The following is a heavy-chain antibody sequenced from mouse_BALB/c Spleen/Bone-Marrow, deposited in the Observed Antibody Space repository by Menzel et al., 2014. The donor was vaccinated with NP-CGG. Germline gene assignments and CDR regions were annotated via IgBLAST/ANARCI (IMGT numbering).Heavy chain of an antibody. J-gene: IGHJ2*01. Sequence: EVQLQQSGAELVRSGASVKLSCTASGFNIEDYYMHWVKQRPEQGLEWIGWIDPGNGDTEYAPKFQGKATMTADTSSNTAYLQLSSLTSEDTAVYYCNAEHGNYHYFDYWGQGTTLTVSS. CDR2: IDPGNGDT. CDR1: GFNIEDYY. D-gene: IGHD6-1*01. CDR3: NAEHGNYHYFDY. V-gene: IGHV14-4*02.